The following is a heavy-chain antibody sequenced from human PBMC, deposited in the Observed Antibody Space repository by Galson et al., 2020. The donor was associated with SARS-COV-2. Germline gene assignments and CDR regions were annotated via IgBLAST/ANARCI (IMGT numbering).Heavy chain of an antibody. CDR2: INIGGNT. Sequence: KGLEWIGAINIGGNTNYSPSLRSRVTISVDTSKNQFSLRLTSVTPADTAAYYCARGHRGVVPSPVLGLGPFYSYYYMDVWGKGTTVSVSS. CDR3: ARGHRGVVPSPVLGLGPFYSYYYMDV. J-gene: IGHJ6*03. D-gene: IGHD3-16*01. V-gene: IGHV4-34*01.